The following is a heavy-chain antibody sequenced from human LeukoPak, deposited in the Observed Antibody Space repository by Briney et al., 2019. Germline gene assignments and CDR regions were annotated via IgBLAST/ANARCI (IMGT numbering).Heavy chain of an antibody. J-gene: IGHJ6*04. D-gene: IGHD3-10*02. CDR2: ISSNGGIT. CDR1: GFTFRNYA. V-gene: IGHV3-64*02. Sequence: GGSLRLSCAASGFTFRNYAMHWVRQAPGKGLEYVSAISSNGGITYYADSVKGRFTISRDNAKNSLYLQMNSLRAEDTAVYYCAELGSTMIGGVWGKGTTVTISS. CDR3: AELGSTMIGGV.